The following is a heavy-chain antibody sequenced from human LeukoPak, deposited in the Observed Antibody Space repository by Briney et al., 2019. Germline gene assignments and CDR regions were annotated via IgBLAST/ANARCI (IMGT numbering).Heavy chain of an antibody. V-gene: IGHV4-34*01. CDR3: ARLRTPYSSGWYTAYFDL. CDR1: GGSFSGYY. D-gene: IGHD6-19*01. J-gene: IGHJ2*01. Sequence: SETLSLTCAVYGGSFSGYYWSWIRQPPGKGLEWIGEINYSGSTNYNPSLKSRVTISVDTSKNQFSLKLSTVAAADTAVYYCARLRTPYSSGWYTAYFDLWGRGTLVTVSS. CDR2: INYSGST.